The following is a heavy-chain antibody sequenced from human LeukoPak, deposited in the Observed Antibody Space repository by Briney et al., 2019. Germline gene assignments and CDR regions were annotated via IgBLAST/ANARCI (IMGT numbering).Heavy chain of an antibody. CDR3: ARQKLGYCSSTSCYSDY. V-gene: IGHV5-10-1*01. J-gene: IGHJ4*02. CDR1: GYSFTSYW. Sequence: GESLKISCKGSGYSFTSYWISWVRQMPGKGLEWMERIDPSDSYTNYSPSFQGHVTISADKSISTAYLQWSSLKASDTAMYYCARQKLGYCSSTSCYSDYWGQGTLVTVSS. CDR2: IDPSDSYT. D-gene: IGHD2-2*01.